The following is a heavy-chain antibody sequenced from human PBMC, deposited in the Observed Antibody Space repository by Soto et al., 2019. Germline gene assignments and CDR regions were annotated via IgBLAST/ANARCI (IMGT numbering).Heavy chain of an antibody. CDR2: ISYDGSNK. Sequence: QVQRVESGGGVVQPGRSLRLSCAASGFTFSSYAMHWVRQAPGKGLEWVAVISYDGSNKYYADSVKGRFTISRDNSKNTLYLQMNSLRAEDTAVYYCAREWGSGSKKYDYWGQGTLVTVSS. J-gene: IGHJ4*02. V-gene: IGHV3-30-3*01. CDR1: GFTFSSYA. D-gene: IGHD1-26*01. CDR3: AREWGSGSKKYDY.